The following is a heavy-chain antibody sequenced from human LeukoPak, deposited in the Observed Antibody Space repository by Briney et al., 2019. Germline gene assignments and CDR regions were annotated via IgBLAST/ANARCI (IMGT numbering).Heavy chain of an antibody. V-gene: IGHV3-23*01. CDR2: ILDSGYST. D-gene: IGHD3-16*01. J-gene: IGHJ6*03. CDR3: AKLGGHPLHNYYVGV. Sequence: GGSLRLSCPASGFTFSNYAMSWLRQAPGKGLEWVSGILDSGYSTYYANSVEGRFTISRDNSNNELYLQMNRLRAEDTDVYYCAKLGGHPLHNYYVGVWGKGTTVAVSS. CDR1: GFTFSNYA.